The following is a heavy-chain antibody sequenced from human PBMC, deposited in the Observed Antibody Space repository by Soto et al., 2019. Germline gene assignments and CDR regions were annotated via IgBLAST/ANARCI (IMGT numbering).Heavy chain of an antibody. CDR2: ISSSSSYI. V-gene: IGHV3-21*01. J-gene: IGHJ4*02. CDR3: ARVCSGGSCSGFYFDY. D-gene: IGHD2-15*01. Sequence: GGSLRLSCAASGFTFSSYSMNWVRQAPGKGLEWVSSISSSSSYIYYADSVKGRFTISRDNGKNSLYLQMNSLRAEDTAVYYCARVCSGGSCSGFYFDYWGQGTLVTVSS. CDR1: GFTFSSYS.